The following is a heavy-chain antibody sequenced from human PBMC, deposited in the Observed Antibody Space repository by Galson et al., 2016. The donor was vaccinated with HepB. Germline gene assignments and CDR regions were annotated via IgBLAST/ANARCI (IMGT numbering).Heavy chain of an antibody. J-gene: IGHJ4*02. CDR2: VSGHNGNI. V-gene: IGHV1-18*01. D-gene: IGHD3-22*01. Sequence: SVKVSCKASGNTFTGDYLHWVRQAPGQGLEWMGWVSGHNGNINYAQKFQGRVSMTTDTSTSTAYMELRSLRSDDTAVYYCARDQWYFYDSSAQVGVDYWGQGTLVTVSS. CDR1: GNTFTGDY. CDR3: ARDQWYFYDSSAQVGVDY.